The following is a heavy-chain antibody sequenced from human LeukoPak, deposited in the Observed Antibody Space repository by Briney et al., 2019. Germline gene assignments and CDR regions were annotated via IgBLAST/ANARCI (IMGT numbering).Heavy chain of an antibody. D-gene: IGHD3-10*01. CDR2: INWNGGST. V-gene: IGHV3-20*04. CDR3: ARGQNYYGSGSQTFDN. Sequence: PGGSLRLSCAASGFTLSSYSMKRGPPASGKGLEWVSGINWNGGSTGYADSVKGRFTISRDNAKNSLYLQVSSLRAEDTAWYYCARGQNYYGSGSQTFDNWGQGTMVTVSS. J-gene: IGHJ3*02. CDR1: GFTLSSYS.